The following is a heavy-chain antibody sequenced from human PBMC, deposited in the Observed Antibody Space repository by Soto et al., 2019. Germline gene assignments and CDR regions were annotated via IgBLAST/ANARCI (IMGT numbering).Heavy chain of an antibody. J-gene: IGHJ4*02. D-gene: IGHD3-22*01. Sequence: ASVKVSCKVSGYTLTELSMHWVRQAPGKGLEWMGGFDPEDGETIYAQKFQGRVTMTEDTSTDTAYMELSSLRSEDTAVYYCATHYYDSSGYSVPSYWGQGTLVTVSS. V-gene: IGHV1-24*01. CDR1: GYTLTELS. CDR2: FDPEDGET. CDR3: ATHYYDSSGYSVPSY.